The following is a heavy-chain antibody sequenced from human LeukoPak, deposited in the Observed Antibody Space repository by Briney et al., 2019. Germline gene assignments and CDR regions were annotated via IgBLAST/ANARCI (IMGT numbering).Heavy chain of an antibody. CDR2: INNNGDRT. Sequence: GGSLRLSCAATGFTFSTYPMYWVRQAPGRGPEYVSGINNNGDRTYYAKSVKGRFTISRDNAKNSLYLQMNSLRAEDTAVYYCAEAVPKSGLWGQGTLVTVSS. J-gene: IGHJ4*02. V-gene: IGHV3-64*01. CDR3: AEAVPKSGL. D-gene: IGHD6-19*01. CDR1: GFTFSTYP.